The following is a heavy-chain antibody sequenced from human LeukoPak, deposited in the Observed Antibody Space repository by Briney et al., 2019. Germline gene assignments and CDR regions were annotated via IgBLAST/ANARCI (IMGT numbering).Heavy chain of an antibody. J-gene: IGHJ3*02. D-gene: IGHD2-2*01. CDR1: GVSISDGRYY. CDR3: ATPYCSSLSCLDVFNI. CDR2: KYYSGSA. Sequence: PSQTLSLTCSVSGVSISDGRYYWTWIRQRPGKGLEWIGYKYYSGSAKYNPSLKSRLTISIDTPKNQFSLHLSSVTAADTAIYYCATPYCSSLSCLDVFNIWGQGTMVTASS. V-gene: IGHV4-31*03.